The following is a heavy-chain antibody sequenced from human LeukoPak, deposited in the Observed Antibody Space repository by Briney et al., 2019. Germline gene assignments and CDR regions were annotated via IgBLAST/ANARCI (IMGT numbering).Heavy chain of an antibody. CDR2: VYYSGST. CDR1: GGSIRSSSFY. V-gene: IGHV4-39*01. CDR3: ARYDSRGSASTRFDY. J-gene: IGHJ4*02. D-gene: IGHD3-16*01. Sequence: SETLSLTCTVSGGSIRSSSFYWGWIRQPPGKGLEWIGSVYYSGSTYYNPSLTSLKSRVTISVDTSKNQFPLKLNSVTAADTAVYYCARYDSRGSASTRFDYWGQGILVTISS.